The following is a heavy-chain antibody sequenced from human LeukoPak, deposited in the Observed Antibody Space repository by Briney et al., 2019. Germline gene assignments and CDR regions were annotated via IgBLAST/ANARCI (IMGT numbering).Heavy chain of an antibody. Sequence: GGSLRLSCAASGFTFSSYWMHWVRQAPGKGLVWVSRINSDGSSTSYADSVKGRFTISRDNSKNTLYLQMNTLRAEDTAVYYCAKLSSSWSVGGRYFDYWGQGTLVTVSS. CDR1: GFTFSSYW. CDR2: INSDGSST. D-gene: IGHD6-13*01. CDR3: AKLSSSWSVGGRYFDY. V-gene: IGHV3-74*01. J-gene: IGHJ4*02.